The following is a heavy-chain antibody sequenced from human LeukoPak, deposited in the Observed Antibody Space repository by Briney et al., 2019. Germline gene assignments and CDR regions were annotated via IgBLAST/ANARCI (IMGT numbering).Heavy chain of an antibody. CDR3: AGRRVLDASFDY. Sequence: GGSLRLSCAAAGFTVSNNYMSWVRQAPGKGLEWVSVIYSGDNTYYVESVKGRFTISRDNSKNTLFLQMNRLRAEDTAVYYCAGRRVLDASFDYWGQGTLVTVSS. CDR2: IYSGDNT. J-gene: IGHJ4*02. CDR1: GFTVSNNY. D-gene: IGHD3-16*01. V-gene: IGHV3-66*02.